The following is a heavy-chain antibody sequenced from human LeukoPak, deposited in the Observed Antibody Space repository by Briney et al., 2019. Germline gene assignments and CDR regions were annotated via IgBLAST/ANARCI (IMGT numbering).Heavy chain of an antibody. V-gene: IGHV3-7*04. CDR2: IKQDGSKK. J-gene: IGHJ4*02. Sequence: GGSLRLSCVASGFPFSSYWTTWVRQAPGKGLEWVANIKQDGSKKSYVDSVKGRFTISRDNAKNSLYLQMNSLRAEDTAIYYCTRVGYIDKGIDYWGQGTLVTVSS. D-gene: IGHD5-24*01. CDR3: TRVGYIDKGIDY. CDR1: GFPFSSYW.